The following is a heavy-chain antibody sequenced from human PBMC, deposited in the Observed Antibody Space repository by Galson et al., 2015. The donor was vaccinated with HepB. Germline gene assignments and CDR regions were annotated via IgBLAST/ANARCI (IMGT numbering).Heavy chain of an antibody. CDR2: ISHNGHST. V-gene: IGHV3-64D*06. CDR3: VKVFDKSSSSWSDF. J-gene: IGHJ4*02. Sequence: SLRLSCAASRFTFSNYLLTWVRQAPGQGLEFVSAISHNGHSTYYADAVKGRFTISRDNSKNTLYLQMSSLRPEDAAVYYCVKVFDKSSSSWSDFWGQGTLVSVPS. CDR1: RFTFSNYL. D-gene: IGHD6-19*01.